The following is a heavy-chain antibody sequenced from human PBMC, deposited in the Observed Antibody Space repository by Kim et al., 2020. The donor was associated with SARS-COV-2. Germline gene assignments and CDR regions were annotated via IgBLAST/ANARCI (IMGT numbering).Heavy chain of an antibody. CDR3: AKDVISGDGNIVFDY. V-gene: IGHV3-23*01. CDR1: GFTFRGYA. D-gene: IGHD1-26*01. CDR2: IYGEGSGT. Sequence: GGSLRLSCAASGFTFRGYAMTWVRQAPGKGLEWVSSIYGEGSGTFYADSVKGRFAISRDNSKNTLYLQMNRLRAEDTAVYYCAKDVISGDGNIVFDYWGRGTLVTVSS. J-gene: IGHJ4*02.